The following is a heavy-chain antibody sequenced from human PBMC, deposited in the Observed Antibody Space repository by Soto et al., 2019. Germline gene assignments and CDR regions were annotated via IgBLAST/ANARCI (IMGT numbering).Heavy chain of an antibody. CDR3: ARDGDTAMVRDAFDI. Sequence: QVQLQESGPGLVKPSQTLSLTCTVSGGSISSGGYYWSWIRQHPGKGLEWIGYIYYSGSTYYNPSLKGRVTISVDTSKNQFFLKLSSVTAADTAVYYCARDGDTAMVRDAFDIWGQGTMVTVSS. V-gene: IGHV4-31*03. J-gene: IGHJ3*02. CDR1: GGSISSGGYY. D-gene: IGHD5-18*01. CDR2: IYYSGST.